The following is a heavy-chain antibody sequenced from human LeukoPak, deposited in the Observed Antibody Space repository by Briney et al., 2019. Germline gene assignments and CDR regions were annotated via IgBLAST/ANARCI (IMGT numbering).Heavy chain of an antibody. CDR3: ARRLYYHSNGLMEEDAFDT. CDR1: GYSFSNYW. J-gene: IGHJ3*02. V-gene: IGHV5-51*01. CDR2: IYPGDSDT. Sequence: GESLKISCKGSGYSFSNYWIGWVRQMPGQGLEWMGIIYPGDSDTRYGPSFQGQVTVSADKSISTVYLQWSSLKASDTAMYYCARRLYYHSNGLMEEDAFDTWGQGTMVNVSP. D-gene: IGHD3-22*01.